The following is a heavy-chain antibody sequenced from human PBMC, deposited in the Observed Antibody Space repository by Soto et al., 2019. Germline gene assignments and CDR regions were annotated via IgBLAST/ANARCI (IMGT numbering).Heavy chain of an antibody. V-gene: IGHV5-10-1*01. D-gene: IGHD2-15*01. J-gene: IGHJ6*02. CDR1: GYSFTSYW. CDR3: EKHGRGYYYYGMDV. CDR2: IDPSGSYT. Sequence: PWESLKISCKGSGYSFTSYWISWVRQIPGKGLEWMGRIDPSGSYTNYSPSFQGHVTISADKSLSNAYLQWSSLKASDTAMYYWEKHGRGYYYYGMDVWGQGTTVTVSS.